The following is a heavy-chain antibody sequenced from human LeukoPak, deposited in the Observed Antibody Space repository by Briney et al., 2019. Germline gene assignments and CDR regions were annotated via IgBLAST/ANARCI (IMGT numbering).Heavy chain of an antibody. V-gene: IGHV4-59*08. CDR1: GGSISSYY. J-gene: IGHJ4*02. D-gene: IGHD3-10*01. CDR3: ARRVPFYGSGSYYPPYYFDY. CDR2: IYYSGST. Sequence: SETLSLTCTVSGGSISSYYWSWIRQPPGKGLERIGYIYYSGSTNYNPSLKSRVTISVDTSKNQFSLKLSSVTAADTAVYYCARRVPFYGSGSYYPPYYFDYWGQGTLVTVSS.